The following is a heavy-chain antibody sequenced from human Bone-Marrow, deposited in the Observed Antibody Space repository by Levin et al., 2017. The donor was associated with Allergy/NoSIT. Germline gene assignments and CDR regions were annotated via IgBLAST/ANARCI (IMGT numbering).Heavy chain of an antibody. CDR3: AKSVTYSRSSGSFAS. J-gene: IGHJ3*02. D-gene: IGHD6-6*01. CDR1: GFTFAGYA. CDR2: VSRNSGNV. V-gene: IGHV3-9*01. Sequence: SLKISCAASGFTFAGYAMHWVRQAPGKGLEWVASVSRNSGNVDYADSVKGRFTLSSDNAKNSLYLQLSSLKPDTTALYYYAKSVTYSRSSGSFASWGQGKRVTVSS.